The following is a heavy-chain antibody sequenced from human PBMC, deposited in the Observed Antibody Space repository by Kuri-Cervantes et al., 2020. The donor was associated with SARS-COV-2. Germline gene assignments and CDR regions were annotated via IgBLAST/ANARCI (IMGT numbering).Heavy chain of an antibody. CDR1: GFTFSSYG. J-gene: IGHJ6*03. CDR2: IRYDGSNK. V-gene: IGHV3-30*02. Sequence: GESLKISCAASGFTFSSYGMHWVRQAPGKGLEWVAFIRYDGSNKYYADSVKGRFTISRDNSKNTLYLQMNSLRAEGTAVYYCAKDPVYYYCYMDVWGKGTTVTVSS. CDR3: AKDPVYYYCYMDV.